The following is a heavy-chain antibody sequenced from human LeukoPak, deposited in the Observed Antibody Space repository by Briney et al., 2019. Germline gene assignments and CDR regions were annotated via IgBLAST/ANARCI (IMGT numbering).Heavy chain of an antibody. CDR2: IRYDGSNK. V-gene: IGHV3-30*02. CDR1: GFTFSSYG. CDR3: AKDATGNYYYMDV. J-gene: IGHJ6*03. Sequence: GGSLRLSCAASGFTFSSYGIHWVRQAPGKGLEWVAFIRYDGSNKYYGDSVKGRFTISRDNSKNTLFLQMNSLRAEDTAVYYCAKDATGNYYYMDVWGKGTTVTVSS.